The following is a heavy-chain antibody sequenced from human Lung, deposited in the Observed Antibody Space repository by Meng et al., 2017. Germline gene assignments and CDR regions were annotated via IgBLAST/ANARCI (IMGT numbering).Heavy chain of an antibody. CDR3: ATGAAAADH. Sequence: VRLVESGGGWGRRGGSLRLSCVASGFSFTDAWMSWVRQAPGKGLEWVGRIKSNSDGGTTDYAAPVKGRFTISRDDSKNTLYLQMNSLITEDTAVYFCATGAAAADHWGQGTLVTVSS. CDR1: GFSFTDAW. D-gene: IGHD6-13*01. V-gene: IGHV3-15*01. CDR2: IKSNSDGGTT. J-gene: IGHJ4*02.